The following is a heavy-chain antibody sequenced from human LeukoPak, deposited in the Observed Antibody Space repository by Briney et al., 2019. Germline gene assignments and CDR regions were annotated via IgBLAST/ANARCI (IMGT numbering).Heavy chain of an antibody. Sequence: PGRSLRLSCAASGFTSSSYGMHWVRQAPGKGLEWVAVIWYDGSNKYYADSVKGRFTISRDNSKNTLYLQMNSLRAEDTAVYYCARVGYYGDYYFDYWGQGTLVTVSS. J-gene: IGHJ4*02. V-gene: IGHV3-33*01. CDR1: GFTSSSYG. D-gene: IGHD4-17*01. CDR3: ARVGYYGDYYFDY. CDR2: IWYDGSNK.